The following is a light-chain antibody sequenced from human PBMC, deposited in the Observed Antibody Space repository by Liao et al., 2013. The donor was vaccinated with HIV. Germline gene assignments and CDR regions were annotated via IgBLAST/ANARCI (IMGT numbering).Light chain of an antibody. CDR3: QAWDSSAEMV. V-gene: IGLV3-21*01. CDR1: NIGTKN. CDR2: QVR. Sequence: SYELTQPPSVSVAPGKTASITCGGDNIGTKNVHWYQQKPGQSPVLVIYQVRERPSGIPERFSGSNSGNTATLTISGTQPVDEAEYFCQAWDSSAEMVFGGGTTLTVL. J-gene: IGLJ2*01.